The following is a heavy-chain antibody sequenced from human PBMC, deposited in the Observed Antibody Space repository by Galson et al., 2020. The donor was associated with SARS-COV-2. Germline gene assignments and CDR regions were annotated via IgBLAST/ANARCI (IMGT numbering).Heavy chain of an antibody. D-gene: IGHD5-12*01. Sequence: SETLSLTCTVSGGSITSDGSYWSWIRQHPGKGLEWIGYIFYSGFTYYNPSLKSRVTMSLDTSKNQFSLELNSVTAADTAVYYCARDTRRPSDIVSTSIAYWGQGTLVTVSS. J-gene: IGHJ4*02. CDR3: ARDTRRPSDIVSTSIAY. V-gene: IGHV4-31*03. CDR1: GGSITSDGSY. CDR2: IFYSGFT.